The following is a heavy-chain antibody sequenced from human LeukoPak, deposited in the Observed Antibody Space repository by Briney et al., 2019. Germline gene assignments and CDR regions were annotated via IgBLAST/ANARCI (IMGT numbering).Heavy chain of an antibody. V-gene: IGHV1-18*01. D-gene: IGHD1-1*01. J-gene: IGHJ3*02. Sequence: ASVKVSCKASGYTLTSYGISWVRQAPGQGLEWMGWISAYNGNTNYAQKLQGRVTMTTDTSTSTAYMELRSLRSDDTAVYYCARDGYNWRKSWDDAFDIWGQGTMVTVSS. CDR2: ISAYNGNT. CDR1: GYTLTSYG. CDR3: ARDGYNWRKSWDDAFDI.